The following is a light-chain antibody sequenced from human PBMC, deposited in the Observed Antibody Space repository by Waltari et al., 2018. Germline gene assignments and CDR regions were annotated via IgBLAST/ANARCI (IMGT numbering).Light chain of an antibody. CDR3: QNRRKWPPVFT. Sequence: EIVLTQSPATLSMSPGERVTLSCRASQSVGSDLAWYQQKPGQAPRLLIYDASNRATGIPARFSGSGSGTDFTLTISSLESEDFAVYYCQNRRKWPPVFTFGPGTKVEIK. V-gene: IGKV3-11*01. J-gene: IGKJ3*01. CDR2: DAS. CDR1: QSVGSD.